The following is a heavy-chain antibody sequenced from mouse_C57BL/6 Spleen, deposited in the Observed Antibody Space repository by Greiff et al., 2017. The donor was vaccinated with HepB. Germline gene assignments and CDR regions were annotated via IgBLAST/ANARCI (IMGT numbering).Heavy chain of an antibody. CDR3: ARSVEGPNYYGFAY. Sequence: QVQLQQPGAELAKPGASVKLSCKASGYTFTSYWMHWVKQRPGRGLEWIGRIDPNSGGTKYNEKFKSKATLTVDKPSSTAYMQLSSLTSEDSAVYYCARSVEGPNYYGFAYWGQGTLVTVSA. CDR2: IDPNSGGT. D-gene: IGHD1-1*01. J-gene: IGHJ3*01. CDR1: GYTFTSYW. V-gene: IGHV1-72*01.